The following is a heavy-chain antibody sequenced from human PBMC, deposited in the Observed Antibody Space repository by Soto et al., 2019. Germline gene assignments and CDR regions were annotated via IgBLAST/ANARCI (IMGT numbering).Heavy chain of an antibody. D-gene: IGHD6-19*01. Sequence: EAQLLESGGGFVQPGGSLRLSCSASGFIFNNYAMSWVRQAPGKGLEWVSGITGYGATTYYAESVKGRFTISRDNSKNTLYLQMSTLTAEDTAVYYCARDPLLYDSDWYPNWFGPWGQGTLVTVSS. V-gene: IGHV3-23*01. CDR1: GFIFNNYA. J-gene: IGHJ5*02. CDR3: ARDPLLYDSDWYPNWFGP. CDR2: ITGYGATT.